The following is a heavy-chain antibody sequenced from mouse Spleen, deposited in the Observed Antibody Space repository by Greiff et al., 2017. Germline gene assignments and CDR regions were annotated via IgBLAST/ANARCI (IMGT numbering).Heavy chain of an antibody. CDR1: GYTFTSYW. Sequence: VQLVESGTVLARPGASVKMSCKASGYTFTSYWITWVKQRPGQGLEWIGDIYPGSGSTNYNEKFKSKATLTVDTSSSTAYMQLSSLTSEDSAVYYCARGQLGLPLDYWGQGTTLTVSS. CDR3: ARGQLGLPLDY. J-gene: IGHJ2*01. D-gene: IGHD3-1*01. CDR2: IYPGSGST. V-gene: IGHV1-55*01.